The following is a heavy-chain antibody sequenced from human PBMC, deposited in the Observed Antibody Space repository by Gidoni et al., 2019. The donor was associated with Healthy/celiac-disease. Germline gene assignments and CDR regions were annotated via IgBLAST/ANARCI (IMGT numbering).Heavy chain of an antibody. CDR3: ARDITAAGD. D-gene: IGHD6-13*01. Sequence: QVQLVESGGGVVQPGWSLRLSWAASGFTFSSYAMPWLRQATGEGLEWVAVISYVGSNTYYADSVKGRFTISRDNSKNTLYLQMNSLRAEDTAVYYCARDITAAGDWGQGTLVTVSS. CDR1: GFTFSSYA. J-gene: IGHJ4*02. V-gene: IGHV3-30-3*01. CDR2: ISYVGSNT.